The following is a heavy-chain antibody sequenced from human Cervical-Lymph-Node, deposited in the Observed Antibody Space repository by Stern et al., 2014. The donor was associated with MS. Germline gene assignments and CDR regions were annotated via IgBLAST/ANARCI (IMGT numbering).Heavy chain of an antibody. D-gene: IGHD2-15*01. CDR1: GYTFTSYG. Sequence: VQLVESGAEVKKPGASVKVSCKASGYTFTSYGISWVRQAPGQGLEWMGWKRAGNGNTNDAQKLQGRVTITTDQSTSTAYMELRSLRSDDTAVYYCARGLLGSENAFDIWGQGTMVTVSS. J-gene: IGHJ3*02. CDR3: ARGLLGSENAFDI. CDR2: KRAGNGNT. V-gene: IGHV1-18*01.